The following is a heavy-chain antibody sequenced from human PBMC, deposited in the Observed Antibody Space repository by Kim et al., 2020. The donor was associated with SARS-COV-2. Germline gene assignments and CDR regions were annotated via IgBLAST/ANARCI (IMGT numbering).Heavy chain of an antibody. D-gene: IGHD4-17*01. V-gene: IGHV4-31*03. J-gene: IGHJ4*02. CDR3: ARGPYGDYEIDC. Sequence: SETLSLTCTVSGGSISSDDYYWSWIRQHPGKDLEWIGYIYYGGSTYYNPSLKSRVTISLDTSKNQFSLTLRSVTDADTAVYYCARGPYGDYEIDCWGQGT. CDR2: IYYGGST. CDR1: GGSISSDDYY.